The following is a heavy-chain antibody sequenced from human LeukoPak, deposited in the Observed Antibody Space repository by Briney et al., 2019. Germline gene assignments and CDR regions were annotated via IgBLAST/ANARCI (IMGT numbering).Heavy chain of an antibody. J-gene: IGHJ5*02. D-gene: IGHD2-2*01. V-gene: IGHV4-61*02. CDR1: GGSISSGGYY. CDR2: IYTSGST. CDR3: ARAGYCSSTSCYQQRTNWFDP. Sequence: SQTLSLTCTVSGGSISSGGYYWSWIRQPAGKGLEWIGRIYTSGSTNYNPSLKSRVTISVDTSKNQFSLKLSSVTAADTAVYYCARAGYCSSTSCYQQRTNWFDPWGQGTLVTVSS.